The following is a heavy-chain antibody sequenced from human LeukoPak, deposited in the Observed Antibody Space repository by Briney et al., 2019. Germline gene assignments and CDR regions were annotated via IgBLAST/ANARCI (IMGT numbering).Heavy chain of an antibody. D-gene: IGHD3-10*01. Sequence: SQTLSLTCAISGDIVSSNSAAWKWLRQSPSRALEWLGRTYYRCKWYNDYAVSVKSRITINPDTSKNQFSLQLNSVTPEDTAVYYCARDGSGSYYPYYYYGMDVWGKGTTVTVSS. CDR3: ARDGSGSYYPYYYYGMDV. J-gene: IGHJ6*04. CDR2: TYYRCKWYN. V-gene: IGHV6-1*01. CDR1: GDIVSSNSAA.